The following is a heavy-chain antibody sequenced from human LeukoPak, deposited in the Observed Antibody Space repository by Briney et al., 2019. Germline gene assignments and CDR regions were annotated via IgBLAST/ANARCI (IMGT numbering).Heavy chain of an antibody. CDR1: GFTFTSSA. CDR2: IVVGSGIT. D-gene: IGHD3-3*01. J-gene: IGHJ4*02. CDR3: AAAQYYDFWSGYYTDY. V-gene: IGHV1-58*01. Sequence: SVKVSCKASGFTFTSSAVQWVRQARGQRLEWIGWIVVGSGITNYAQKFQERVTITRDMSTSTAYMELSSLRSEDTAVYYCAAAQYYDFWSGYYTDYWGQGTLVTVSS.